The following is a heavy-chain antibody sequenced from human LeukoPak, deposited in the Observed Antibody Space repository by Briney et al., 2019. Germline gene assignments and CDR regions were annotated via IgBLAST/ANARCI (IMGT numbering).Heavy chain of an antibody. CDR3: ARSVATTYAGYYYYYMDV. V-gene: IGHV4-39*07. J-gene: IGHJ6*03. Sequence: PSETLSLTCTVSGGSISSSTYYWGWIRQPPGKGLEWIGSIYYSGGTYQNPSLKSRVTISADTSKNQFSLKVSSVTAADTAVYYCARSVATTYAGYYYYYMDVWGKGTTVTVSS. CDR2: IYYSGGT. CDR1: GGSISSSTYY. D-gene: IGHD5-12*01.